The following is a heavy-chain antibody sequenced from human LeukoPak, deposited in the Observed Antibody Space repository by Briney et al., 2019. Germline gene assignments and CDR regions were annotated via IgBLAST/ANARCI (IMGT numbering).Heavy chain of an antibody. CDR2: IIPILGIA. V-gene: IGHV1-69*04. D-gene: IGHD4-17*01. CDR3: ARAYVYGDYEGAHY. Sequence: SVTVSFKASGGTFSSYAISWVRQAPGQGLEWMGRIIPILGIANYAQKFQGRVTITADKSTTTAYMELSSLSSDDTAVYYCARAYVYGDYEGAHYWGQGTLVTVSS. CDR1: GGTFSSYA. J-gene: IGHJ4*02.